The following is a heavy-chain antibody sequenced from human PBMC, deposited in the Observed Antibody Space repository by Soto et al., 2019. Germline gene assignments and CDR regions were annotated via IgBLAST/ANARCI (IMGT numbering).Heavy chain of an antibody. D-gene: IGHD3-22*01. CDR1: GFTFSSYW. CDR3: ARGHLSSYDSRGYGVDY. Sequence: EVQLVESGGGLVQPGGSLRLSCAASGFTFSSYWMHWARQAPGKGLVWVSRINSEGSSTTYADSVKGRITISRDNAENTLYLPMNSLRADDTAVYYCARGHLSSYDSRGYGVDYWGQGPLVTVSS. V-gene: IGHV3-74*01. CDR2: INSEGSST. J-gene: IGHJ4*02.